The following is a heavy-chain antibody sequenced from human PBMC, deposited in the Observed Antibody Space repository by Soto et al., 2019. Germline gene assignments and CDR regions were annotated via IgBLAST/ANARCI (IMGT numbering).Heavy chain of an antibody. V-gene: IGHV3-30*18. D-gene: IGHD6-13*01. CDR2: ISYDGSNK. CDR1: GFTFSSYG. CDR3: AKLSQQLVFDY. J-gene: IGHJ4*02. Sequence: GGSLRLSCTASGFTFSSYGMHWVRQAPGKGLEWVAVISYDGSNKYYADSVKGRFTISRDNSKNTLYLQMNSLRAEDTAVYYCAKLSQQLVFDYWGQGTLVTVSS.